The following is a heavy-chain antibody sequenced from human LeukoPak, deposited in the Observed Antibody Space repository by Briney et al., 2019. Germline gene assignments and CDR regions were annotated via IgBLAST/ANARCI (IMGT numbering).Heavy chain of an antibody. Sequence: GASVKVSCKASGYSFTSYGISWVRQATGQGLEWMGWMNPNSGNTGYAQKFQGRVTMTRNTSISTAYMELSSLRSEDTAVYYCARVGYGDYVGGYYYYYYMDVWGKGTTVTISS. CDR2: MNPNSGNT. D-gene: IGHD4-17*01. CDR1: GYSFTSYG. V-gene: IGHV1-8*01. J-gene: IGHJ6*03. CDR3: ARVGYGDYVGGYYYYYYMDV.